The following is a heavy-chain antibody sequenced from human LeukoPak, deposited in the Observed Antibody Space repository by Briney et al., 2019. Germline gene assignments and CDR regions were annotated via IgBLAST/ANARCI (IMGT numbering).Heavy chain of an antibody. CDR2: INAGNGNT. CDR1: GYTFTSYA. Sequence: ASVKVSCKASGYTFTSYAMHWVRQAPGQRLEWMGWINAGNGNTKYSQKFQGRVTITRDTSASTAYMELSSLRSEDTAVYYCAHAWAAAGTVGFDPWGQGTLVTVSS. V-gene: IGHV1-3*01. D-gene: IGHD6-13*01. CDR3: AHAWAAAGTVGFDP. J-gene: IGHJ5*02.